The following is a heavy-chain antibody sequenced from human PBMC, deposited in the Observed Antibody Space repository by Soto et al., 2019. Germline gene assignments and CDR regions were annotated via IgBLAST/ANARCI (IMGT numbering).Heavy chain of an antibody. Sequence: GGSLRLSCAASGVTVSSNYMSWVRQAPGKGLEWVSVIYSGGSTYYADSVKGRFTISRDNSKNTLYLQMNTLRAEDTAVYYCAKGFNDILTAFDYWGQGTLVTVSS. CDR3: AKGFNDILTAFDY. CDR2: IYSGGST. J-gene: IGHJ4*02. V-gene: IGHV3-66*01. CDR1: GVTVSSNY. D-gene: IGHD3-9*01.